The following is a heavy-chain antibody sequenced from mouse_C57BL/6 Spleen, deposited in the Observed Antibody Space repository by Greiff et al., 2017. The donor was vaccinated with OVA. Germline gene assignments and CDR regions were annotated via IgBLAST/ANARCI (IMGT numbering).Heavy chain of an antibody. CDR2: IRNKANGYTT. J-gene: IGHJ1*03. V-gene: IGHV7-3*01. Sequence: EVKLVESGGGLVQPGGSLSLSCAASGFTFTDYYMSWVRQPPGKALEWLGFIRNKANGYTTEYSASVKGRFTISRDNSQSILYLQMNALRAEDSATYYCAILGSSWYFDVWGTGTTVTVSS. D-gene: IGHD1-1*01. CDR3: AILGSSWYFDV. CDR1: GFTFTDYY.